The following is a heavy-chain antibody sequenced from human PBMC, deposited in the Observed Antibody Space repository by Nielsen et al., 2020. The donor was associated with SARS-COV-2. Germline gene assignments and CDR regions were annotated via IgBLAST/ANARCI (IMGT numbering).Heavy chain of an antibody. CDR3: ARDHCSGGSCYSYHYYYYGMDV. V-gene: IGHV3-NL1*01. J-gene: IGHJ6*02. CDR1: GFTFSSYG. Sequence: GGSLRLSCAASGFTFSSYGMHWVRQAPGKGLEWVSVIYSGNNSTYYADSVKGRFTISRDNSENTLYLQMNSLRAEDTAVYYCARDHCSGGSCYSYHYYYYGMDVWGQGTTVTVSS. D-gene: IGHD2-15*01. CDR2: IYSGNNST.